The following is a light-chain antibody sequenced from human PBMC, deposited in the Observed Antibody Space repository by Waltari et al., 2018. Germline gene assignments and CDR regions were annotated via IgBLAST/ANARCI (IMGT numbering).Light chain of an antibody. CDR2: EDN. J-gene: IGLJ3*02. V-gene: IGLV2-23*01. CDR1: SPDVGTYNL. CDR3: CSYAGSWV. Sequence: QSALTQPASVSGSRGQSITISCTGTSPDVGTYNLVSWYQQTPGKPPKLMIYEDNNRPSGVSSRFSGSRSGNTASLTISGLQPEDEADYYCCSYAGSWVFGGWTKLTVL.